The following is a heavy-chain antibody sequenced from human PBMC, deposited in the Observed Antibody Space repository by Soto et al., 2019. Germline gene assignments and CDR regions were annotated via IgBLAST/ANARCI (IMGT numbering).Heavy chain of an antibody. CDR3: ARDISLTIAVAGTDAFDI. J-gene: IGHJ3*02. D-gene: IGHD6-19*01. CDR1: GYTFTSFG. CDR2: ISAYNGNT. Sequence: GASVKVSCKASGYTFTSFGISWVRQAPGQGLEWMGWISAYNGNTNYAQKLQGRVTMTTDTSTSTAYMELRSLRSDDTAVYYCARDISLTIAVAGTDAFDIWGQGTMVTVSS. V-gene: IGHV1-18*01.